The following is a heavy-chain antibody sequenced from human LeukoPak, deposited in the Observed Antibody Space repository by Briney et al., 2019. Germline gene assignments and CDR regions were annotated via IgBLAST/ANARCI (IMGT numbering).Heavy chain of an antibody. CDR1: GGSVSSGSYY. D-gene: IGHD2-2*01. CDR2: IYYSGST. V-gene: IGHV4-61*01. CDR3: ARAVVPAASYFDY. Sequence: SETLSLTCTVSGGSVSSGSYYWSWIRQPPGKGLEWIGYIYYSGSTNYNPSLKSRVTILVDTSKNQFSLKLSSVTAADTAVYYCARAVVPAASYFDYWGQGTLVTVSS. J-gene: IGHJ4*02.